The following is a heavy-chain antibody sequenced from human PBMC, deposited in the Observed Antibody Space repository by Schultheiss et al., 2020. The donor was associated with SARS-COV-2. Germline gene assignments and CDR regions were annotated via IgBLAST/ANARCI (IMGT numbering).Heavy chain of an antibody. V-gene: IGHV1-69*13. CDR3: ARVTDGYAEH. J-gene: IGHJ4*02. CDR2: VTPICGEA. CDR1: GGTLSSYA. D-gene: IGHD5-24*01. Sequence: SVKVSCKASGGTLSSYAMNWVRQAPGQGLEWMGGVTPICGEAQYAHKFQGRLTIIGDGSTSTAYMELSSLTSEDTAVYYCARVTDGYAEHWGQGTQVTVSS.